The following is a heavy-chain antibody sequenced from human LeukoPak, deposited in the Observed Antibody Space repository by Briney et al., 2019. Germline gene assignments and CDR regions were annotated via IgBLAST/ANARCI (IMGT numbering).Heavy chain of an antibody. D-gene: IGHD2-21*02. Sequence: WETLYPPCHGSGGSISNLYWNRCRQPPGKGLEWLGYIHYSGSTKYNPSLGSRATISLDTAKNKCSLRLSSLTDAGTAVCFFAGGKDQAVSAFITWGEGALVTVSS. CDR3: AGGKDQAVSAFIT. V-gene: IGHV4-59*11. CDR1: GGSISNLY. CDR2: IHYSGST. J-gene: IGHJ4*02.